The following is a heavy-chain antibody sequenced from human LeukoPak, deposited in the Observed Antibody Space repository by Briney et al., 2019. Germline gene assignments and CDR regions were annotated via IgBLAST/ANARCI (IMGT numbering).Heavy chain of an antibody. Sequence: PGGSLRLSCAASGFTFSSYWMHWVRQAPGKGLVWVSRVNSDGTGTTYADSVEGRFTISRGNAKNTVYLQMHSLRAEDTAIYYCIRTLIVATSPYMDVWGKGTTVTVSS. CDR3: IRTLIVATSPYMDV. D-gene: IGHD5-12*01. CDR1: GFTFSSYW. J-gene: IGHJ6*03. V-gene: IGHV3-74*01. CDR2: VNSDGTGT.